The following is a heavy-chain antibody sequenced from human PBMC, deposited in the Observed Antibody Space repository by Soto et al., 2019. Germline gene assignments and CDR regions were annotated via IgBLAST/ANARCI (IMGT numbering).Heavy chain of an antibody. Sequence: ASVKVSCKASGYTFTSYGISWVRQAPGQGLEWMGWISAYNGNTNYAQKLQGRVTMTTDTSTSTAYMELRSLRSDDTAVYYCARDGLIGHYYYYYMDVWGKGTTVTVSS. CDR3: ARDGLIGHYYYYYMDV. J-gene: IGHJ6*03. CDR2: ISAYNGNT. CDR1: GYTFTSYG. D-gene: IGHD2-8*01. V-gene: IGHV1-18*01.